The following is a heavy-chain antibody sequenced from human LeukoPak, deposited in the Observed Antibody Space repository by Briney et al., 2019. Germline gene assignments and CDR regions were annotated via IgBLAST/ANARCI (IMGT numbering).Heavy chain of an antibody. Sequence: QPGGSLRLSCAASGFTFSGYAMTWVRQAPGKGLEWVSGITTSGGSTCYADSVKGRFTISRDNSKNTLYLQMNNLRAEDTAVYYCAKGYFYFDDWGQGTLVTVSS. CDR1: GFTFSGYA. CDR3: AKGYFYFDD. J-gene: IGHJ4*02. V-gene: IGHV3-23*01. CDR2: ITTSGGST. D-gene: IGHD1-14*01.